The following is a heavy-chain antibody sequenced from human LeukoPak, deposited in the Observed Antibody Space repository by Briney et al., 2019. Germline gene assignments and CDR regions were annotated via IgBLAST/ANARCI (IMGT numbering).Heavy chain of an antibody. J-gene: IGHJ4*02. CDR1: GFTFSSYS. V-gene: IGHV3-21*01. Sequence: PGGSLRLSCAASGFTFSSYSMNWVRQAPGKGLEWVSSISSSSSYIYYADPVKGRFTISRDNAKNSLYLQMNSLRAEDTAVYYCAYNSRLLGYWGQGTLVTVSS. CDR3: AYNSRLLGY. D-gene: IGHD2/OR15-2a*01. CDR2: ISSSSSYI.